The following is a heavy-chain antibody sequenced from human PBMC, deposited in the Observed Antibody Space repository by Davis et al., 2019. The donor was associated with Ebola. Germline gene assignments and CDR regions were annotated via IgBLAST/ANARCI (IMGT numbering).Heavy chain of an antibody. CDR1: GGSISSYY. CDR3: ARSRKGGYLTH. V-gene: IGHV4-59*08. Sequence: PSETLSLTCTVSGGSISSYYWSWIRQPPGKGLEWIGYIYYSGSTNYNPSLKGRVTISVDTSKNQFSLKLSSVTAADTAVYYCARSRKGGYLTHWGQGTLVTVSS. J-gene: IGHJ4*02. D-gene: IGHD3-22*01. CDR2: IYYSGST.